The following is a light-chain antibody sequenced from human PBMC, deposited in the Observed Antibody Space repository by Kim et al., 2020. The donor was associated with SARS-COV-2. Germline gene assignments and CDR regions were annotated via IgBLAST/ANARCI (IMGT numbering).Light chain of an antibody. V-gene: IGKV1-39*01. CDR3: HQPYGSPHT. J-gene: IGKJ5*01. Sequence: DIQLTQSPSSLSASVGDRVTITCRTSRSVSNFLNWYQLKPGKAPTLLIYDLYALQSGDPSRFSGGGSGTAFTLTISSLQPEDFGTYYCHQPYGSPHTFGQGTRLEIK. CDR2: DLY. CDR1: RSVSNF.